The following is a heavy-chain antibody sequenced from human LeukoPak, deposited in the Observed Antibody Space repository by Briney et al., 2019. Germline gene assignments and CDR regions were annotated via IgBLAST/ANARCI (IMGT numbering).Heavy chain of an antibody. J-gene: IGHJ3*02. Sequence: GSLRLSCAASGFTFSSFSMIWVRQAPGKGLEWVSSTSSSSAYTFYAESGKGRFTISRDNAKNTLYLQMNSLRVEDTAIYYCARSRDGYNSERAFDMWGQGTMVTVSS. CDR2: TSSSSAYT. V-gene: IGHV3-21*01. D-gene: IGHD5-24*01. CDR3: ARSRDGYNSERAFDM. CDR1: GFTFSSFS.